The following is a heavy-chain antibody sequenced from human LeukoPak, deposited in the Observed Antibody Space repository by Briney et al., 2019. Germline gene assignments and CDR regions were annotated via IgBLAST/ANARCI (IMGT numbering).Heavy chain of an antibody. J-gene: IGHJ4*02. CDR1: GFTLSNAY. D-gene: IGHD6-19*01. V-gene: IGHV3-15*01. Sequence: GGSLRLFCAASGFTLSNAYMSWVRQAPGKGLEWVGRIRSKTDGGTIDYAAPVKDRFTISRDDSKNTLYLQMNSLKTEDTAVYYCTTAVAGTVRIDYWGQGTLVTVSS. CDR3: TTAVAGTVRIDY. CDR2: IRSKTDGGTI.